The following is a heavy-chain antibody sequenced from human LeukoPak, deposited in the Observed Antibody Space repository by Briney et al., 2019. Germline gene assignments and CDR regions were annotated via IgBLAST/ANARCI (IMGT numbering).Heavy chain of an antibody. CDR2: ISNDGRKT. CDR1: GFTFSSYG. D-gene: IGHD3-3*01. Sequence: GGSLRLSCAASGFTFSSYGIHWVRQAPGKGLEWVTVISNDGRKTYYADSVKGRFTISRDNSKNTLYLQMNSLRAEDTAVYYCARDRGDYDFWSGLVGYWGQGTLVTVSS. J-gene: IGHJ4*02. CDR3: ARDRGDYDFWSGLVGY. V-gene: IGHV3-30*04.